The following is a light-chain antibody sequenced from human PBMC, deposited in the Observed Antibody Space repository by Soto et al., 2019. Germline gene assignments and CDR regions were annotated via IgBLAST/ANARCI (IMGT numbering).Light chain of an antibody. CDR1: SSNIGRHI. V-gene: IGLV1-40*01. CDR3: QSYDTSLSGWV. CDR2: GYT. Sequence: QSVLTQPPSASGTPGQRVTIACSGSSSNIGRHIVSWYQQLPGTAPKLLIYGYTNRPSGVPDRFSGSKSGSSASLAITGLQAEDEADYYCQSYDTSLSGWVFGGGTKLTVL. J-gene: IGLJ3*02.